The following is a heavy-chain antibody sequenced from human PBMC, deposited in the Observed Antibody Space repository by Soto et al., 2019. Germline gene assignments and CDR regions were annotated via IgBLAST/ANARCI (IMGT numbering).Heavy chain of an antibody. D-gene: IGHD3-3*01. CDR3: ARDLGKWDFWRGYYRHYHDY. Sequence: SVKVSCKASGYTFTGYYMHWVRQAPGQGLEWMGWINPNSGGTNYAQKFQGRVTMTRDTSISTAYMELSRLRSDDTAVYYCARDLGKWDFWRGYYRHYHDYWGHGTLVTVSA. CDR2: INPNSGGT. V-gene: IGHV1-2*02. CDR1: GYTFTGYY. J-gene: IGHJ4*01.